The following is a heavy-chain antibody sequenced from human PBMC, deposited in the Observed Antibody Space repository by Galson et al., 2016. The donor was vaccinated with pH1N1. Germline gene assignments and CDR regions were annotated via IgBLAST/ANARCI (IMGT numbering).Heavy chain of an antibody. V-gene: IGHV4-31*03. CDR1: GASVRSGGQY. CDR3: ARNAWDGSGLNYFDS. CDR2: IYYIGSA. Sequence: TLSLTCRVSGASVRSGGQYWTWIRQVPGKGLEWIGFIYYIGSAGYNPSLKSRVSMSLDMSKKQFSLNLRSVTAADTAVYYCARNAWDGSGLNYFDSWGQGILVSVSS. D-gene: IGHD3-22*01. J-gene: IGHJ5*01.